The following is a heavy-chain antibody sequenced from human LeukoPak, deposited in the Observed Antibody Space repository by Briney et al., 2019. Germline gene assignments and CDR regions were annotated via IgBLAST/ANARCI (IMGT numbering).Heavy chain of an antibody. CDR3: ARYGDYSLSAGY. CDR1: GYTFTGYY. Sequence: ASVKVSCKASGYTFTGYYMHWVRQAPGQGLEWMGWINPNSGGTNYAQKLQGRVTMTTDTSTSTAYMELRSLRSDDTAVYYCARYGDYSLSAGYWGQGTLVTVSS. CDR2: INPNSGGT. D-gene: IGHD4-17*01. J-gene: IGHJ4*02. V-gene: IGHV1-2*02.